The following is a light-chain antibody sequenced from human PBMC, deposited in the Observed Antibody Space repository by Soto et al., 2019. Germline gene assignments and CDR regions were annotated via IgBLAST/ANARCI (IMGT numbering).Light chain of an antibody. Sequence: DIQMTQSPDSLSASVGDRVTIACRASQSIVTYLNWYQQKPGKAPNLLVYAASSLQSGVPSRFSGTGSGTDFSLTISTLQPEDFATYVCQQTYSPPYSIGQGTKLEI. CDR1: QSIVTY. CDR2: AAS. J-gene: IGKJ2*01. V-gene: IGKV1-39*01. CDR3: QQTYSPPYS.